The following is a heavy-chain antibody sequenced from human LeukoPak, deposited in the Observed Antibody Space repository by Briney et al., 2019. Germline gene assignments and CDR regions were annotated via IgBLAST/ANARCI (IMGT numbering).Heavy chain of an antibody. V-gene: IGHV3-23*01. CDR1: GFAFRTYA. D-gene: IGHD2-2*01. CDR2: ISGSGDKT. CDR3: AKVVPAAIFPPPYFDY. J-gene: IGHJ4*02. Sequence: GGSLRLSCAASGFAFRTYAMSWVRQAPGKGLEGVSAISGSGDKTFYAESVRGRFTISRDNSKNTLYLQMNSLRAEDTAVYYCAKVVPAAIFPPPYFDYWGQGTLVTVSS.